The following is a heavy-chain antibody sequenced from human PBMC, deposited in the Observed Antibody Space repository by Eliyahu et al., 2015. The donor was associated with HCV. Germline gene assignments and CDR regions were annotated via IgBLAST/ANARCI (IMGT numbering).Heavy chain of an antibody. J-gene: IGHJ4*02. D-gene: IGHD4-17*01. CDR3: ARGMRTVTTHLDS. V-gene: IGHV4-59*08. Sequence: TLSLTCTVSGGSISSYYWNWIRQPPGKGLEWIGYIYYSGSTNYNPSLKSRVTISVDTSKNQFSLKLSSVTAADTAVYYCARGMRTVTTHLDSWGQGTLVTVSS. CDR2: IYYSGST. CDR1: GGSISSYY.